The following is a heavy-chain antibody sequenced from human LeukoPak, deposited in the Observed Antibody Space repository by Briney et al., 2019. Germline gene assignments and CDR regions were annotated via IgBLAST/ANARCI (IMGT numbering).Heavy chain of an antibody. CDR2: IYTSGST. Sequence: PSETLSLTCTVSGGSISSGNYYWSWIRQPAGKRLEWIGRIYTSGSTNYNPSLKSRVTISGDTSKNQFSLRLSSVTAADTAVYYCAREDSGSDWGLGYWGQGTLVSVSS. V-gene: IGHV4-61*02. D-gene: IGHD1-26*01. J-gene: IGHJ4*02. CDR3: AREDSGSDWGLGY. CDR1: GGSISSGNYY.